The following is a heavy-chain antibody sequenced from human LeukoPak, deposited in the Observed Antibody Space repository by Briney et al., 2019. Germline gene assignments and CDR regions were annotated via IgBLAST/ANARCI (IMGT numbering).Heavy chain of an antibody. CDR2: IIPIFGTA. D-gene: IGHD4-23*01. J-gene: IGHJ3*02. CDR3: ALLYTVVTPFDAFDI. V-gene: IGHV1-69*13. Sequence: ASVKVSCKASGYTFTGYYMHWVRQAPGQGLVWMGGIIPIFGTANYAQKFQGRVTITADESTSTAYMELSSLRSEDTAVYYCALLYTVVTPFDAFDIWGQGTMVTVSS. CDR1: GYTFTGYY.